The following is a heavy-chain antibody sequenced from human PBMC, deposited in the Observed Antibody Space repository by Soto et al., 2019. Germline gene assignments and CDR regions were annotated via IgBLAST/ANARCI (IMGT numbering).Heavy chain of an antibody. CDR1: GFTFSSYA. J-gene: IGHJ6*03. V-gene: IGHV3-23*01. Sequence: EVQLLESGGGLVQPGGSLRLSCAASGFTFSSYAMSWVRQAPGKGLEWVSAISGSGGSTYYADSVKGRFTISRDNSKNTLNQQMNSRRAEDTAVYYCAKDRGDFDYYYYYMDVWGKGTTVTVSS. D-gene: IGHD3-3*01. CDR2: ISGSGGST. CDR3: AKDRGDFDYYYYYMDV.